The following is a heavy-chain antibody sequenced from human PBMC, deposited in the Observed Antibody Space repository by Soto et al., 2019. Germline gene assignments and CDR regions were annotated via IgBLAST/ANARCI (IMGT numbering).Heavy chain of an antibody. CDR1: SASIISEQR. V-gene: IGHV4-4*02. Sequence: QMQLQESGPGLVKPSETLSLTCAVSSASIISEQRWSWVRQPPGKGLEWIGEIHHSGSTNNNPSLRSRVTMSVDKSNNQFSLNLNSVTAADTAVYDCARSFGWYAIDQWGQGTLVIFSS. J-gene: IGHJ4*02. CDR2: IHHSGST. CDR3: ARSFGWYAIDQ. D-gene: IGHD6-19*01.